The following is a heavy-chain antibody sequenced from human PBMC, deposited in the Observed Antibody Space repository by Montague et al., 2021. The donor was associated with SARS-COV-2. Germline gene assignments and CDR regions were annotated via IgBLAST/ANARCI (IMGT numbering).Heavy chain of an antibody. J-gene: IGHJ1*01. CDR2: IYSSGIT. V-gene: IGHV4-59*02. CDR3: AGTYSRTLDFQH. D-gene: IGHD1-26*01. Sequence: SETLSLTCTVSGASVGSFYWSWVRQSPDNRLEWIGYIYSSGITNYNPSLASRVSMSLDASKNQFSLSLRSVTAADTAIYYCAGTYSRTLDFQHWGQGTLATVSP. CDR1: GASVGSFY.